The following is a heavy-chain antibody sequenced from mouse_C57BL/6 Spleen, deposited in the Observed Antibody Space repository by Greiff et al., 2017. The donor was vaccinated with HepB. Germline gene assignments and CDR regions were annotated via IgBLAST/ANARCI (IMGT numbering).Heavy chain of an antibody. CDR1: GYTFTNYW. CDR2: IYPGGGYT. Sequence: LQESGAELVRPGTSVKMSCKASGYTFTNYWIGWAKQRPGHGLEWIGDIYPGGGYTNYNEKFKGKATLTADKSSSTAYMQFSSLTSEDSAIYYCARFYYGTLQGFDYWGQGTTLTVSS. CDR3: ARFYYGTLQGFDY. J-gene: IGHJ2*01. D-gene: IGHD2-1*01. V-gene: IGHV1-63*01.